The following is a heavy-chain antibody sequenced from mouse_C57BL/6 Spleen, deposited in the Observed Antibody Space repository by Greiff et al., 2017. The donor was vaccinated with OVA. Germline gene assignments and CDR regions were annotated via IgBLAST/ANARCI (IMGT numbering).Heavy chain of an antibody. CDR1: GYTFTDYE. Sequence: QVQLQQSGAELVRPGASVTLSCKASGYTFTDYEMHWMKQTPVHGLEWIGAIDPETGGTAYNQKFKGKAILTADKSSSTAYMELRSLTSEDSAVYYCTRDGDDGYYDWFAYWGQGTLVTVSA. J-gene: IGHJ3*01. V-gene: IGHV1-15*01. D-gene: IGHD2-3*01. CDR2: IDPETGGT. CDR3: TRDGDDGYYDWFAY.